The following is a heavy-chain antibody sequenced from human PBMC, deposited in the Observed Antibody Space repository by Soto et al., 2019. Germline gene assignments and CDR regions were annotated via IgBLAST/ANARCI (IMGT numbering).Heavy chain of an antibody. Sequence: QVQLVESGGGVVQPGRSLRLSCAASGFTFSSYAMHWVRQAPGKGLEWVAVISYDGSNKYYADSVKGRFTISRDNSKNTLYLQMNSLRAEDTAVYYCARGQPYYDYVWGSYRWNAFDIWGQGTMVTVSS. CDR2: ISYDGSNK. D-gene: IGHD3-16*02. CDR1: GFTFSSYA. V-gene: IGHV3-30-3*01. CDR3: ARGQPYYDYVWGSYRWNAFDI. J-gene: IGHJ3*02.